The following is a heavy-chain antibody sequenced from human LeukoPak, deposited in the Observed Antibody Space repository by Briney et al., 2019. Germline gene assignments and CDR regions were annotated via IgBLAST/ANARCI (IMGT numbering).Heavy chain of an antibody. Sequence: PGGSLRLSCVASGFTFTSYWMTWVRQAPGKALEWLANINQDGSVNFYVDSVRGRFTISRDNAKDSLYLQMNSLRGDDTAVYYCATSHNAAGGPHWGQGTLVTVSS. CDR2: INQDGSVN. V-gene: IGHV3-7*01. D-gene: IGHD2-15*01. CDR3: ATSHNAAGGPH. CDR1: GFTFTSYW. J-gene: IGHJ4*02.